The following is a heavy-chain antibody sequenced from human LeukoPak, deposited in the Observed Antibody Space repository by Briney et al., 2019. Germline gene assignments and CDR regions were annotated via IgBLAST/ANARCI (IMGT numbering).Heavy chain of an antibody. CDR3: ARARMITFGGSSPYFDY. CDR2: IYYSGST. Sequence: PSETLSLTCTVSGGSISSYYWSWIRPPPGKGLEWIGYIYYSGSTNYNPSLKSRVTISVDTSKNQFSLKLSSVTAADTAVYYCARARMITFGGSSPYFDYWGQGTLVTVSS. CDR1: GGSISSYY. J-gene: IGHJ4*02. D-gene: IGHD3-16*01. V-gene: IGHV4-59*01.